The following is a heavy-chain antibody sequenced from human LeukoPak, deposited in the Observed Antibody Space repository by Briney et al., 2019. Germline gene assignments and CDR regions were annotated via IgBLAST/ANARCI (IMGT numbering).Heavy chain of an antibody. D-gene: IGHD6-19*01. CDR3: ARAPTRGWLAQFYYYYYMDV. Sequence: PGGSLRLSCAASGFTFSSYGMHWVRQAPGKGLEWVAFIRYDGNNKYYADSVKGRFTISRDNSKNTLYLQMNSLRAEDTAVYYCARAPTRGWLAQFYYYYYMDVWGKGTTVTVSS. V-gene: IGHV3-30*02. CDR2: IRYDGNNK. J-gene: IGHJ6*03. CDR1: GFTFSSYG.